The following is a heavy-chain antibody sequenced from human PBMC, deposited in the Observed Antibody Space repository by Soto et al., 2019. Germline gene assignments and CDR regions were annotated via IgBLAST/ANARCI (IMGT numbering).Heavy chain of an antibody. J-gene: IGHJ4*02. V-gene: IGHV2-70*20. Sequence: SGPTLVNPTQTLTLTCNFSGFSLSTSAMCGTWVRQPPGKALEWLALIDWRDDKYYSPSLQKRLTISKDTSENQVVLTMTNMDPVDTAKYYGPRTLHAKIDYWGKGTVVTAPQ. CDR2: IDWRDDK. CDR3: PRTLHAKIDY. CDR1: GFSLSTSAMC.